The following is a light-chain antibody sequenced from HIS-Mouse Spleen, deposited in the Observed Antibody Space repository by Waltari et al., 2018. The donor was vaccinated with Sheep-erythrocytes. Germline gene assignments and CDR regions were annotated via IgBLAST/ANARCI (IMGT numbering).Light chain of an antibody. CDR1: QGISSW. Sequence: DIQMTQSPSSVSASVGDRVTITCRASQGISSWLGWYQQKPGKAPKLLIYAASSLQSGVPPRFSGSGSGTDFTLTISSLQPEDFATYYCQQSYSTPPLTFGGGTKVEIK. CDR3: QQSYSTPPLT. J-gene: IGKJ4*01. V-gene: IGKV1-12*01. CDR2: AAS.